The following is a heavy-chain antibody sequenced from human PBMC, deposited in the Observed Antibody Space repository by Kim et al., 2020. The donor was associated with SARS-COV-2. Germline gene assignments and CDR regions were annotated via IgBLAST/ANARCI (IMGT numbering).Heavy chain of an antibody. J-gene: IGHJ3*02. Sequence: GGSLRLSCAASGFTVSSNYMSWVRQAPGKGLEWVSVIYSGGSTYYADSVKGRFTISRHNSKNTLYLQMNSLRAEDTAVYYCARGPRLLSGTFDIWGQGTMVTVSS. CDR3: ARGPRLLSGTFDI. CDR2: IYSGGST. D-gene: IGHD3-10*01. CDR1: GFTVSSNY. V-gene: IGHV3-53*04.